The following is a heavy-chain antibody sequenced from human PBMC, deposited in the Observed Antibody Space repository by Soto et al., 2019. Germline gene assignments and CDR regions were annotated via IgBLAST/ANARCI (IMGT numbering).Heavy chain of an antibody. Sequence: QVQLVQSGAEVKKPGASVKVSCKASGYTFTGYYMHWVRQAPGQGLEWMGWINPNSGGTNSAKQFQGWVTMTRDTSISTAYMELSRLRSDDTAVYYCARGGYSSGWYYYYYRDVWGKGTTVTVSS. J-gene: IGHJ6*03. CDR1: GYTFTGYY. D-gene: IGHD6-19*01. CDR3: ARGGYSSGWYYYYYRDV. CDR2: INPNSGGT. V-gene: IGHV1-2*04.